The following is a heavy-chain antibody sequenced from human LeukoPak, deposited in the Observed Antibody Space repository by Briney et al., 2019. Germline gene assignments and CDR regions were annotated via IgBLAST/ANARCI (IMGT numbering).Heavy chain of an antibody. J-gene: IGHJ4*02. CDR3: ARAHPSSSPDY. Sequence: SSETLSLTCTVSGGSISSSSYYWGWIRQPPGKGLEWIGSIYYGGSTYYNPSLKSRVTISVDTSKNQFSLKLSSVTAADAAVYYCARAHPSSSPDYWGQGTLVTVSS. D-gene: IGHD6-6*01. CDR1: GGSISSSSYY. CDR2: IYYGGST. V-gene: IGHV4-39*07.